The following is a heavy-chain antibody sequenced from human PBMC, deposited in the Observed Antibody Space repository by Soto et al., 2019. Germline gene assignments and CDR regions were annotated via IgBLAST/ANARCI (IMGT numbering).Heavy chain of an antibody. CDR2: IYPGDSDT. CDR3: ARKLGSSNGAFDV. Sequence: GESLKISCEGSGYSFTSYWIGWVRQMPGEGLEWMGIIYPGDSDTKYSPSLQGQVTISVDKSISTAYLQWSSLKASDTAMFFCARKLGSSNGAFDVWGQGTMVTVSS. D-gene: IGHD1-7*01. CDR1: GYSFTSYW. J-gene: IGHJ3*01. V-gene: IGHV5-51*01.